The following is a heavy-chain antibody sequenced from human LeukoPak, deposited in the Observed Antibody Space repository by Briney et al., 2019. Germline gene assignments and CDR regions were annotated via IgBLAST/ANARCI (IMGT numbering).Heavy chain of an antibody. J-gene: IGHJ4*02. V-gene: IGHV4-30-4*01. Sequence: PQTLSLTCTVSGGSISSGDYYWSWIRQPPGKGLEWIGYIYYSGSTYYNPSLKSRVTISVDTSKNQFSLKLSSVTAADTAVYYCASLYYYDSSYLGFDYWGQGTLVTVSS. D-gene: IGHD3-22*01. CDR2: IYYSGST. CDR3: ASLYYYDSSYLGFDY. CDR1: GGSISSGDYY.